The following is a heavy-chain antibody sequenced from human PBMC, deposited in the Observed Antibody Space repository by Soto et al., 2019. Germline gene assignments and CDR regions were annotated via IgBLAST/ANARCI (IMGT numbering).Heavy chain of an antibody. D-gene: IGHD3-22*01. Sequence: ASVKVSCKTSGYIFTSYYIHWVRQAPGQGLEWMGWINPFDGSRMFAQSFQGRVTMTRDTSTSTVYMEVSSLRSEDTAVYYCARAAYYYDSSGYYPGDYWG. V-gene: IGHV1-46*01. CDR1: GYIFTSYY. CDR3: ARAAYYYDSSGYYPGDY. CDR2: INPFDGSR. J-gene: IGHJ4*01.